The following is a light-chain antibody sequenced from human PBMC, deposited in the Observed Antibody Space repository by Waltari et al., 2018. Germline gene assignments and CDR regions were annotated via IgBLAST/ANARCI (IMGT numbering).Light chain of an antibody. V-gene: IGLV1-44*01. Sequence: QSVLTQPPSASGTPGQRVTISCSGSASNIGGNLVNWYQQLPGKAPKLLIYRCGQRPSGVPDRFSGSKTSTSASLAISGLQSDDEADYFCASWDDSLNGHWVFGGGTKVTVL. CDR2: RCG. J-gene: IGLJ3*02. CDR3: ASWDDSLNGHWV. CDR1: ASNIGGNL.